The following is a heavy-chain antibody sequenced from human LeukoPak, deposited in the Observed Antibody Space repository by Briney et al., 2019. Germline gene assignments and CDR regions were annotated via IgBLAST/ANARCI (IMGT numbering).Heavy chain of an antibody. CDR3: ARGRDYYGSYYFDY. CDR1: GFTFSSYA. J-gene: IGHJ4*02. CDR2: ISYDGSNK. Sequence: PGGSLRLSCAASGFTFSSYAMHWVRPAPAKGLDWVAVISYDGSNKYYADSVKGRFIISRDNSKNTLYLQMNSLRAEDTAVYYCARGRDYYGSYYFDYWGQGTLVTVSS. V-gene: IGHV3-30*04. D-gene: IGHD3-10*01.